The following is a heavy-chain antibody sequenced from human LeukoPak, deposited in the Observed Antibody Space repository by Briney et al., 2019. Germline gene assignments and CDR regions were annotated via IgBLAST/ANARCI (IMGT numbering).Heavy chain of an antibody. Sequence: PGGSLRLSCAASGFTFNSYGMSWVRQAPGKGLEWVSGISISGSGSSTYYADSVKGRFTISRDNSQNTLYLQMNSLRVEDTAVYYCAKEQFGHYGSSVLAGPYFDNWGQGTLVTVSS. CDR3: AKEQFGHYGSSVLAGPYFDN. D-gene: IGHD3-22*01. V-gene: IGHV3-23*01. CDR2: ISISGSGSST. J-gene: IGHJ4*02. CDR1: GFTFNSYG.